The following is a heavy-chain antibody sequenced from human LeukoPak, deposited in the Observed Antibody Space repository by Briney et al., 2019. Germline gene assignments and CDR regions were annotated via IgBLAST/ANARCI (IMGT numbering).Heavy chain of an antibody. CDR3: AKDWTSHNGVYDCLDF. CDR2: IGGPAET. J-gene: IGHJ4*02. V-gene: IGHV3-23*01. D-gene: IGHD3-16*01. CDR1: GFAFGVHA. Sequence: GGSLRLSCAASGFAFGVHAMTWVRQAPGKGPEWVATIGGPAETFYADSVKGRLTISRENSRNTLYLQMNSLRAEDSALYYCAKDWTSHNGVYDCLDFWGQGTRVTVSS.